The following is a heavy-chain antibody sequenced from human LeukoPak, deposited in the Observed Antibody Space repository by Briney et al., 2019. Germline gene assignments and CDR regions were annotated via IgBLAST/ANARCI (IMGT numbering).Heavy chain of an antibody. CDR2: IGSSGTTI. V-gene: IGHV3-48*04. Sequence: GGSLRLSCAASGFTFSSYIMNWVRQAPRKGLGWVSNIGSSGTTIYYADSVKGRFSVSRDNAKSSLYLQMNSLRVEDTAVYYCALLAVASDFDYWGQGALVTVSS. CDR3: ALLAVASDFDY. D-gene: IGHD6-19*01. CDR1: GFTFSSYI. J-gene: IGHJ4*02.